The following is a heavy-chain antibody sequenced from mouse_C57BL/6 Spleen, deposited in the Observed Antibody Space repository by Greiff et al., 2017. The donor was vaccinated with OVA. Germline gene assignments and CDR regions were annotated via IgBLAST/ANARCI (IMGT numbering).Heavy chain of an antibody. V-gene: IGHV1-69*01. J-gene: IGHJ4*01. CDR3: ARGHYDAMDY. CDR2: IDPSDSYT. CDR1: GYTFTSYW. Sequence: QVQLQQPGAELVMPGASVKLSCKASGYTFTSYWMHWVKQRPGQGLEWIGEIDPSDSYTNYNQKFKGKSTLTVDKSSSTAYMQLSSLTSEDSAVYYCARGHYDAMDYWGQGTSVTVSS. D-gene: IGHD3-3*01.